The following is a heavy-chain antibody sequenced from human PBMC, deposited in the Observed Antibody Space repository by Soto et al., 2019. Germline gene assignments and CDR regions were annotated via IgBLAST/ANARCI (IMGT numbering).Heavy chain of an antibody. J-gene: IGHJ5*02. Sequence: PSETLSLTCTVSGGSISSSSYYWGWIRQPPGKGLEWIGSIYYSGSTYYNPSLKSRVTISVDTSKNQLSLKLSSVTAADTAVYYCARLGGWAAVNWFDPWGQGTLVTVSS. CDR1: GGSISSSSYY. V-gene: IGHV4-39*01. CDR2: IYYSGST. CDR3: ARLGGWAAVNWFDP. D-gene: IGHD5-12*01.